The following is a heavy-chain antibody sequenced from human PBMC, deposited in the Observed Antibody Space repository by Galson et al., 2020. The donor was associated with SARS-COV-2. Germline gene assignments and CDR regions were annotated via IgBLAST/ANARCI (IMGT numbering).Heavy chain of an antibody. Sequence: GESLKISCKASGYTFTDYYMHWMRQAPGQGLEWLGWLDLSNGATKYAPKFQGRVTMTRDTSISTAYMDLSGLKPDDTAVYYCARDSASLAGTFFDYWGQGTLVTVSS. CDR3: ARDSASLAGTFFDY. CDR1: GYTFTDYY. D-gene: IGHD6-19*01. V-gene: IGHV1-2*02. CDR2: LDLSNGAT. J-gene: IGHJ4*02.